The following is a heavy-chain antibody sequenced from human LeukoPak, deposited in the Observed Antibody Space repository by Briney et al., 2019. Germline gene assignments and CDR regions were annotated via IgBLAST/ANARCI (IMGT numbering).Heavy chain of an antibody. J-gene: IGHJ4*02. Sequence: GGSLRLSCAASGFTFSSYAMSWVRQAPGTGLEWVSTTSGSGDITYYADSVKGRFSISRDNSKNTLYLQINSLRADDTAVYYCTREASKGYYDTSGYYYDYWGQGTLVTVSS. CDR3: TREASKGYYDTSGYYYDY. CDR2: TSGSGDIT. D-gene: IGHD3-22*01. V-gene: IGHV3-23*01. CDR1: GFTFSSYA.